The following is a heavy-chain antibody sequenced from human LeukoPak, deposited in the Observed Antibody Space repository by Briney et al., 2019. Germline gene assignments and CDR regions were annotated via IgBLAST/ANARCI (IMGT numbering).Heavy chain of an antibody. CDR2: ISSSSSYI. Sequence: PGGSLRLSCVASGFTFTNYAMNWVRQAPGKGLEWVSSISSSSSYIYYADSVKGRFTISRDNAKNSLYLQMNSLRAEDTAVYYCARDVGSSSWYQLCFDYWGQGTLVTVSS. J-gene: IGHJ4*02. CDR3: ARDVGSSSWYQLCFDY. V-gene: IGHV3-21*01. CDR1: GFTFTNYA. D-gene: IGHD6-13*01.